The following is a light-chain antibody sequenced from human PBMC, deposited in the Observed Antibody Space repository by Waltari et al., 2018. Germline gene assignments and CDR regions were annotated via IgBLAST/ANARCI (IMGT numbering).Light chain of an antibody. Sequence: EIVLTQSPLSLSVSPGEPATISCGSDQSLLHRNGYNYFNWYFQRPGQSPQLLIWLASNRASGVPDRFRATGSGTEFTLSISRVEAEDVGVYFCMQILQTPRTFGQGT. V-gene: IGKV2-28*01. CDR3: MQILQTPRT. J-gene: IGKJ1*01. CDR2: LAS. CDR1: QSLLHRNGYNY.